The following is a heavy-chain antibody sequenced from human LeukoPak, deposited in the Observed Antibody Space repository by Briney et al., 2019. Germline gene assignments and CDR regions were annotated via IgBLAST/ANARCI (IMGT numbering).Heavy chain of an antibody. CDR1: GYTFTSYD. Sequence: ASVKVSCKASGYTFTSYDINWVRQATGQGLEWMGWMNPNSGNTGYAQKLQGRVTMTTDTSTSTAYMELRSLRSDDTAVYYCARGGPFPSSSSSREYYLDYWGQGTLVTVSS. V-gene: IGHV1-8*01. D-gene: IGHD6-6*01. CDR3: ARGGPFPSSSSSREYYLDY. J-gene: IGHJ4*02. CDR2: MNPNSGNT.